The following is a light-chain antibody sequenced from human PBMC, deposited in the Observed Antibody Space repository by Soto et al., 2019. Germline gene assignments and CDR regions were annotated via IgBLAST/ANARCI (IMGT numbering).Light chain of an antibody. Sequence: QSLLATLRSVSGTSGQSVTISCTAPSGYIGDYVSWYQQHPGKAPKLMIYHVSQRPSGVPDRFSGSKSDNAASLTISGLQTDDEADYYCCTDVGTYKVFATGTKVTVL. CDR2: HVS. V-gene: IGLV2-11*01. CDR3: CTDVGTYKV. J-gene: IGLJ1*01. CDR1: SGYIGDY.